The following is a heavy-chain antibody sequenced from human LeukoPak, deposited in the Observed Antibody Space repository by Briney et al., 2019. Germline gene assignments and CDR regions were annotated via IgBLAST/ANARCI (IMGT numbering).Heavy chain of an antibody. Sequence: ASVKVSCKASGYTFTSYGISWVRQAPGQGLEWMGWISAYNGNTNYAQKLQGRVTMTTDTSTSTAYMELSSLRSEDTAVYYCARAVFGYCSGGSCYHRRGYSYGTFDYWGQGTLVTVSS. J-gene: IGHJ4*02. D-gene: IGHD2-15*01. CDR1: GYTFTSYG. CDR2: ISAYNGNT. CDR3: ARAVFGYCSGGSCYHRRGYSYGTFDY. V-gene: IGHV1-18*01.